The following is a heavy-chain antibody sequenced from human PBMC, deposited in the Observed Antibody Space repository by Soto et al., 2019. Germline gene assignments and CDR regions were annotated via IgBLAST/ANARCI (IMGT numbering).Heavy chain of an antibody. Sequence: SETLSLTCTVSGGSISSGDGYWSWIRKPPGKGLEWIGYIYYSGSTYYNPSLKSRVTISVDTSKNQFSLKLSSVTAADTAVYYCARGRIGTMVRSRSPRNWFDPWGQRTLVTVSS. V-gene: IGHV4-30-4*01. CDR3: ARGRIGTMVRSRSPRNWFDP. J-gene: IGHJ5*02. D-gene: IGHD3-10*01. CDR2: IYYSGST. CDR1: GGSISSGDGY.